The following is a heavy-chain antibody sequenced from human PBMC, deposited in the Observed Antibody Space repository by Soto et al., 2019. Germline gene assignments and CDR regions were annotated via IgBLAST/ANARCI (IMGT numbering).Heavy chain of an antibody. J-gene: IGHJ6*02. CDR3: ARVPWVAARHPSRHYYYGMDV. D-gene: IGHD6-6*01. Sequence: PSETLSLTCTVSGGSISSYYWSWIRQPPGKGLEWIGYIYYSGSTNYNPSLKSRVTISVDTSKNQFSLKLRSVTAADTAVYYCARVPWVAARHPSRHYYYGMDVWGQGTTVTVSS. V-gene: IGHV4-59*01. CDR2: IYYSGST. CDR1: GGSISSYY.